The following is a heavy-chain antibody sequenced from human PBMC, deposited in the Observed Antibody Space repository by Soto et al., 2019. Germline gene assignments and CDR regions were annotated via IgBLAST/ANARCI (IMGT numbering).Heavy chain of an antibody. CDR1: GGTFSRYA. D-gene: IGHD2-2*01. CDR3: ARVLPGAEAWFGP. Sequence: SGKVSCKASGGTFSRYAISWVRQAPGQGLEWIGGVIPIFGTVNYAQRLQGRVSMTTDTSTTTAYMQLRSLRSDDTAVYYCARVLPGAEAWFGPWGQGTLDTVSS. CDR2: VIPIFGTV. J-gene: IGHJ5*02. V-gene: IGHV1-69*05.